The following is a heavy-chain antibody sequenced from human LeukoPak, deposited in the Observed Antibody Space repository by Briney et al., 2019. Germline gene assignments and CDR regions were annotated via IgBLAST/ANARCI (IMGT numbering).Heavy chain of an antibody. J-gene: IGHJ4*02. Sequence: SETLSLTCTVSGGSISSYYWSWIRQPPGKGLEWIGYIYYSGSTNYNPSLKSRITISVDTSKNQFSLKLSSVTAADTAVYYCARGGGVAGTPYNPYDYWGQGTLVTVSS. CDR3: ARGGGVAGTPYNPYDY. D-gene: IGHD6-19*01. CDR2: IYYSGST. V-gene: IGHV4-59*01. CDR1: GGSISSYY.